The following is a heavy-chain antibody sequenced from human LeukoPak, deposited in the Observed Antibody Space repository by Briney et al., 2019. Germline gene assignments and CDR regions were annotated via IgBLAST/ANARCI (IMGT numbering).Heavy chain of an antibody. Sequence: PGGSLRLSCAASGFTLTSYAMSWVRQTPGKGLEWVSTFSGGVDTTYYADSVKGRFTISRDNSKNTLGLEMNSLRAEDTAVYYCVKATLRTCSGARCYDFDNWGQGTLVTVSS. CDR2: FSGGVDTT. CDR1: GFTLTSYA. J-gene: IGHJ4*02. V-gene: IGHV3-23*01. CDR3: VKATLRTCSGARCYDFDN. D-gene: IGHD2-15*01.